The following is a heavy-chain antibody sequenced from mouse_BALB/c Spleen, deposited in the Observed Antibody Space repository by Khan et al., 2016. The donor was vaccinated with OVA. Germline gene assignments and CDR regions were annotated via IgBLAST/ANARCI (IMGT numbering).Heavy chain of an antibody. V-gene: IGHV2-6-1*01. CDR1: GFSLTNYG. CDR2: IWSDGST. CDR3: ARQPYYHYNIMDY. Sequence: QVQLKESGPGLVAPSQSLSITCTISGFSLTNYGVHWVRQPPGKGLEWLVVIWSDGSTNYNSVLKSRLTITKDNSQRQVFLKMTSLQTDDTAIYFCARQPYYHYNIMDYWGQGTSVTVSS. D-gene: IGHD2-10*01. J-gene: IGHJ4*01.